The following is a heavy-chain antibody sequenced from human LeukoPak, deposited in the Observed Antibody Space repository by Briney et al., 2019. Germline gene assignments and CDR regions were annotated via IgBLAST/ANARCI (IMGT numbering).Heavy chain of an antibody. CDR3: ARGLGTLPPGGY. V-gene: IGHV4-34*01. Sequence: PSETLSLTCAVYGGSFSGYYWSWIRQPPGKGLEWIGEINHSGSTNYNPSLKSRVTISVDTSKNQFSLKLRSVIAADTAVYYCARGLGTLPPGGYWGQGTLVTVSS. D-gene: IGHD4-23*01. J-gene: IGHJ4*02. CDR2: INHSGST. CDR1: GGSFSGYY.